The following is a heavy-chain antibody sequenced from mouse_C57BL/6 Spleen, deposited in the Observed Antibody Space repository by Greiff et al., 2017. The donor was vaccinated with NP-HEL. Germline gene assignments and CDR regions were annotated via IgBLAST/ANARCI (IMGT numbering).Heavy chain of an antibody. CDR2: INYDGSST. D-gene: IGHD3-2*02. J-gene: IGHJ3*01. CDR1: GFTFSDYY. CDR3: ARVDSSGYVAY. Sequence: EVMLVESEGGLVQPGSSMKLSCTASGFTFSDYYMAWVRQVPEKGLEWVANINYDGSSTYSLDSLKSRFIISRDNAKNLLYLQMSRLKSEDTATYYCARVDSSGYVAYWCQGTLVTVSA. V-gene: IGHV5-16*01.